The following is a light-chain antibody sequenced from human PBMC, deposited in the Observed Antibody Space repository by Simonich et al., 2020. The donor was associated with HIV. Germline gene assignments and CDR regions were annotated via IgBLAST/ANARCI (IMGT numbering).Light chain of an antibody. J-gene: IGKJ4*01. V-gene: IGKV1-9*01. CDR1: QGISNY. CDR2: AAS. CDR3: QQLNSYPLT. Sequence: DIQLTQSPSFLSVSVGDRVSITCRARQGISNYLAWYQQKPGKAPKLLIYAASTLQSGVPSRFSGSGSGTEFNVTINSLQPEDFATYYCQQLNSYPLTFGGGTKVELK.